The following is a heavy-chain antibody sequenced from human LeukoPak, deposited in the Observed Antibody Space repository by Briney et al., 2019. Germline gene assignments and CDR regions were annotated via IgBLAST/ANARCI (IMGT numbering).Heavy chain of an antibody. D-gene: IGHD6-13*01. Sequence: PGGSLRLSCVVSGLTFSSCSMSWVRQAPGKGLEWVSGISASGGDTWYPDSVKGRFAISRDNSKNTLFLQMNSLRVEDTAIYYCAKDAAGPEYWGQGTRVTVSS. J-gene: IGHJ4*02. CDR1: GLTFSSCS. CDR2: ISASGGDT. V-gene: IGHV3-23*01. CDR3: AKDAAGPEY.